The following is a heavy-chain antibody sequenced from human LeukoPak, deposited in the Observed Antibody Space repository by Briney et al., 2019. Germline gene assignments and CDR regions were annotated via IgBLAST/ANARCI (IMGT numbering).Heavy chain of an antibody. CDR3: ARHILYDSSGYYYDAY. J-gene: IGHJ4*02. CDR2: IYTSGST. D-gene: IGHD3-22*01. V-gene: IGHV4-4*07. CDR1: GGSISGYY. Sequence: SETLSLTCTVSGGSISGYYWSWIRQPAGKGLEWIGRIYTSGSTNYNPSLKSRVTMSVDTSKKQFSLKLSSVTAADTAVYYCARHILYDSSGYYYDAYWGQGTLVTVSS.